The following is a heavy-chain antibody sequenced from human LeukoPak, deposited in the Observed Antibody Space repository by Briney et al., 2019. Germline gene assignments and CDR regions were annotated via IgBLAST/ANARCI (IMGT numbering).Heavy chain of an antibody. J-gene: IGHJ4*02. D-gene: IGHD2-2*01. V-gene: IGHV3-30*03. CDR3: ARGFRGIVVVPAANDY. CDR2: ISYDGSNK. Sequence: GGSLRLSCAASGFTFSSYGMHWVRQAPGKGLEWVAVISYDGSNKYYADSVKGRFTISRDNSKNTLYLQMNSLRAEDTAVYYCARGFRGIVVVPAANDYWGQGTLVTVSS. CDR1: GFTFSSYG.